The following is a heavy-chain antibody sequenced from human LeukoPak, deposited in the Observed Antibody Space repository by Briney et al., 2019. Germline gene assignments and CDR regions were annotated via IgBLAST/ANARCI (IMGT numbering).Heavy chain of an antibody. D-gene: IGHD6-6*01. CDR1: GYTFTSYD. Sequence: GASVKVPCKASGYTFTSYDINWVRQATGQGLEWMGWMNPNSGNTGYAQKFQGRVTMTRNTSISTAYMELSSLRSEDTAVYYCARGVYSSSPNYYYYMDVWGKGTTVTVSS. CDR3: ARGVYSSSPNYYYYMDV. CDR2: MNPNSGNT. J-gene: IGHJ6*03. V-gene: IGHV1-8*01.